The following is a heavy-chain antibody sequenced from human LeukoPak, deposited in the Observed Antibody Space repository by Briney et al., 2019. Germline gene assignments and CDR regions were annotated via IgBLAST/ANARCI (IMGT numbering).Heavy chain of an antibody. D-gene: IGHD3-10*01. Sequence: PSETLSLTCTVSGGSISSGGYYWSWIRQHPGKGLEWIGYIYYSGSTYYNPSLSLKSRVTISVDTSKNQFSLKLSSVTAADTAVYYCATGSGSYYKPFDYWGQGTLVTVSS. J-gene: IGHJ4*02. CDR1: GGSISSGGYY. CDR2: IYYSGST. V-gene: IGHV4-30-4*08. CDR3: ATGSGSYYKPFDY.